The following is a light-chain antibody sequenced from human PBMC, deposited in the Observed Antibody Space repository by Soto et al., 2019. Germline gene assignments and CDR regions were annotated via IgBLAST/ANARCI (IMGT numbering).Light chain of an antibody. CDR1: QSVPSNF. V-gene: IGKV3-20*01. Sequence: EIVLTQSPGTLSLSPGERTTLSCRASQSVPSNFLAWYQQKPGQAPRLLIYGASSRATGIPDRFSGSGSETDFTLSFSRLEPEDFAVYYCQQYGSSPGTFGPGTRVDIK. CDR2: GAS. J-gene: IGKJ3*01. CDR3: QQYGSSPGT.